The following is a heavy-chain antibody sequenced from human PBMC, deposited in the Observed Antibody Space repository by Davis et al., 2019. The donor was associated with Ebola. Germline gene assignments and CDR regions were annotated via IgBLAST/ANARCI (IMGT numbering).Heavy chain of an antibody. Sequence: GESLKISCAASGFTVSTHGMHWVRQAPGKGLEWVAGIWSNGITRNYIDSGKGRFTISRDISKNIVYLEMNSLRADDTAMYYCARAVFHEVLDYWGQGTPVTVSS. CDR3: ARAVFHEVLDY. D-gene: IGHD3-3*01. V-gene: IGHV3-33*01. J-gene: IGHJ4*02. CDR2: IWSNGITR. CDR1: GFTVSTHG.